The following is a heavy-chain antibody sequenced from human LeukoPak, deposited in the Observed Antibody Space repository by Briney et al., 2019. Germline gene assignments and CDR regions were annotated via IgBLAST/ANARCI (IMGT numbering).Heavy chain of an antibody. CDR2: ISGSGGST. CDR3: AKASTGYCSGGSCYSFDY. V-gene: IGHV3-23*01. CDR1: GLTFSSYA. D-gene: IGHD2-15*01. Sequence: GASLRLSCAASGLTFSSYAMSWVRQAPGKGLEWVSAISGSGGSTYYADSVKGRFTISRDNSKNTLYLQMNSLRAEDTAVYYCAKASTGYCSGGSCYSFDYWGQGTLVTVSS. J-gene: IGHJ4*02.